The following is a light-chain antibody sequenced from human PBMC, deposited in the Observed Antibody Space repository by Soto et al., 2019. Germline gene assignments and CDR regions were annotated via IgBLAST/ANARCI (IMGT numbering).Light chain of an antibody. CDR2: DAS. CDR1: QSVSSY. Sequence: EIVLTQSPATLSLSPGERATLSCRASQSVSSYLAWYQQKPGQAPRLLIYDASNRATGIPARFSGSGSGTDVTFTISSLEPEDFAVYYCQQRSNWPPYTFGQGTKLEIK. J-gene: IGKJ2*01. CDR3: QQRSNWPPYT. V-gene: IGKV3-11*01.